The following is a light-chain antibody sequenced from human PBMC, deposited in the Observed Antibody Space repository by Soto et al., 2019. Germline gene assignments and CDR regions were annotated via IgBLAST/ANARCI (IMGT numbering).Light chain of an antibody. V-gene: IGKV1-39*01. CDR2: SAS. CDR3: QQGYSTPPT. CDR1: QSISSY. J-gene: IGKJ4*01. Sequence: DIQMTQSPPSLSASVGDRVTITCRASQSISSYLNWYQKKPGKAPQLLIYSASTLQSGVASRFSGSGSGTDFTLTISSLQPEDFATYYCQQGYSTPPTFGGGTKVDIK.